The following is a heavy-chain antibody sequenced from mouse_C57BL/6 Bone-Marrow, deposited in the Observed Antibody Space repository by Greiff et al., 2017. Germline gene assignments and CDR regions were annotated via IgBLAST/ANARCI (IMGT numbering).Heavy chain of an antibody. J-gene: IGHJ4*01. Sequence: EVQLQQSGPELVKPGASVKISCTASGYTFTDYYMYWVQQSHGKSLEWIGTINPNNGGTSYNQKFKGKVTLTVDKSSSTAYMERRSLTSEDSAVYECAISLFYAMDYWGQGTSVTVSS. CDR3: AISLFYAMDY. CDR2: INPNNGGT. V-gene: IGHV1-26*01. CDR1: GYTFTDYY.